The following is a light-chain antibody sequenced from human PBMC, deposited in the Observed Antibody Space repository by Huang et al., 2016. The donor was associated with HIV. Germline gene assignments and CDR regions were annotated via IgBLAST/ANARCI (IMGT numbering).Light chain of an antibody. Sequence: DIQMTQSPSSLSASVGDRVTITCRASQSIASYLNWYHQKPGKAPKLLIYAASSLQSVVPSRFSGSGSGTDFTLTISSLQPEDSATYYCQQSYSTLLITFGQGTRLEIE. J-gene: IGKJ5*01. V-gene: IGKV1-39*01. CDR2: AAS. CDR1: QSIASY. CDR3: QQSYSTLLIT.